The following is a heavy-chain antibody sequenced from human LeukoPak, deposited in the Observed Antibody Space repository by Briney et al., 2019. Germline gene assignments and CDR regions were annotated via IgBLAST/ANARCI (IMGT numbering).Heavy chain of an antibody. CDR3: ARVRYCNSTTCRGAFDI. J-gene: IGHJ3*02. Sequence: GGSLRLSCAASGFTFSDHYMDWVRQAPGKGLEWVGRSRNKAKNFLTEYAASVKGRFTVSRDDSKNSLFLHMNSLKIEDTAIYFRARVRYCNSTTCRGAFDIWGQGTLVTVSS. D-gene: IGHD2-2*01. V-gene: IGHV3-72*01. CDR1: GFTFSDHY. CDR2: SRNKAKNFLT.